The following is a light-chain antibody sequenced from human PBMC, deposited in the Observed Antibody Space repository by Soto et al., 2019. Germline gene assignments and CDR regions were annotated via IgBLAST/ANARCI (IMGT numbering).Light chain of an antibody. CDR2: GAS. J-gene: IGKJ4*01. CDR1: QSVSSSY. V-gene: IGKV3-20*01. Sequence: EIVLTQSPCTLSLSAGERATLSWRASQSVSSSYLAWYQQKHGQAPRLLIYGASSRATGIPDRFSGSGYGTDFNLTISRLETEDFAVYYCQQYGSSPLTFGGGTKVDIK. CDR3: QQYGSSPLT.